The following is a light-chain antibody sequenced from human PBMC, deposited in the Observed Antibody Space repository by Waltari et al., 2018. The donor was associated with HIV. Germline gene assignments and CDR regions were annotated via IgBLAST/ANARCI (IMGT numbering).Light chain of an antibody. Sequence: QSALTQPASVSGSPGQSITISCTVTSSYVGCYNYVTWYQQHPGKPPKLMIDEFSNRPSGVSKCFAGSKSGNTASLTISGLEAEDECDYYCSSQTSSIDVFGTGTKVTVL. CDR1: SSYVGCYNY. CDR3: SSQTSSIDV. CDR2: EFS. J-gene: IGLJ1*01. V-gene: IGLV2-14*01.